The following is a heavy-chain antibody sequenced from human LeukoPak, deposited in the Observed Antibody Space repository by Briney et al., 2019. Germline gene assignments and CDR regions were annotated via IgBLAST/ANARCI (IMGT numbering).Heavy chain of an antibody. CDR3: ARDGYDSSGSHEPELLDY. CDR2: INPSGGST. V-gene: IGHV1-46*01. D-gene: IGHD3-22*01. Sequence: ASVKVSCKASGYTFTNYYMHWVRQAPGQGLEWMGIINPSGGSTSYAQKFQGRVSTTRDTSTSTVYMELSSLRSEDTAVYYCARDGYDSSGSHEPELLDYWGQGTLVTVSS. CDR1: GYTFTNYY. J-gene: IGHJ4*02.